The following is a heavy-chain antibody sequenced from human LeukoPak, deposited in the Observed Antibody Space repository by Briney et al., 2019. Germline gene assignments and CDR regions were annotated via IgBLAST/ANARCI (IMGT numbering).Heavy chain of an antibody. J-gene: IGHJ6*02. V-gene: IGHV3-74*01. CDR2: ISSDGSST. D-gene: IGHD6-13*01. CDR3: ARATSYSNYGMDV. Sequence: GGSLRLSCAASGLTFTHHWTHWVRHVPGKGLVWVSRISSDGSSTTYADSVKGRFTISRDNARNTLYLQMNSLRAEDTAVHYCARATSYSNYGMDVWGQGTTVTVSS. CDR1: GLTFTHHW.